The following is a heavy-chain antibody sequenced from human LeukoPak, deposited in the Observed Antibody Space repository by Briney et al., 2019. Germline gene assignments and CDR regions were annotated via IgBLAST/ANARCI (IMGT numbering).Heavy chain of an antibody. CDR2: IIPILGIA. CDR3: AGLPYGEWRYYYYGMDV. V-gene: IGHV1-69*02. J-gene: IGHJ6*02. Sequence: ASVKVSCKASGYTFTGYYMHWVRQAPGQGLEWMGRIIPILGIANYAQKFQGRVTITADKSTSTAYMELSSLRSEDTAVYYCAGLPYGEWRYYYYGMDVWGQGTTVTVSS. CDR1: GYTFTGYY. D-gene: IGHD4-17*01.